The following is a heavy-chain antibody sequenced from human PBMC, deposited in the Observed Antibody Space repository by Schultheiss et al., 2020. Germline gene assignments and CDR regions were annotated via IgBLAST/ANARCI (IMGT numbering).Heavy chain of an antibody. V-gene: IGHV4-39*07. CDR2: INHSGST. CDR1: GGSVSSGSYY. J-gene: IGHJ3*02. Sequence: SETLSLTCTVSGGSVSSGSYYWSWIRQPPGKGLEWIGEINHSGSTNYNPSLKSRVTISVDTSKNQFSLKLSSVTAADTAVYYCARAKRITMIVVVHRGAFDIWGQGKMVTVSS. D-gene: IGHD3-22*01. CDR3: ARAKRITMIVVVHRGAFDI.